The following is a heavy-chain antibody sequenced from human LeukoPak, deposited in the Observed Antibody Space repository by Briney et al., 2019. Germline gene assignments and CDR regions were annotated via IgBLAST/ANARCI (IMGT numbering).Heavy chain of an antibody. Sequence: GASVKVSCKASGGTFSSYAISWVRQAPGQGLEWMGGIIPIFGTANYAQKFQGRVTITADKSTSTAYMELSSLRSEDTAVYYCARVGGYCSSTSCYNWFDPWGQGTLVTVSS. V-gene: IGHV1-69*06. CDR1: GGTFSSYA. J-gene: IGHJ5*02. CDR3: ARVGGYCSSTSCYNWFDP. D-gene: IGHD2-2*01. CDR2: IIPIFGTA.